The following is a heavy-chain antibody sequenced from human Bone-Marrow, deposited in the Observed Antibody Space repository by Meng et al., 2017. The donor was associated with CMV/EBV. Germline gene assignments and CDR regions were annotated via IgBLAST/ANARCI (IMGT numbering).Heavy chain of an antibody. CDR3: TTHILFANNPLDP. V-gene: IGHV3-15*07. J-gene: IGHJ5*02. D-gene: IGHD1/OR15-1a*01. CDR1: GFGFSCSG. Sequence: SGFGFSCSGRNWVRQAPGQGLEWVGLIKSKKDGGPTAYAVHVKGSVSSSRDDSKNILHPQMISLKSADTAWYYCTTHILFANNPLDPWGQGTLVTVSS. CDR2: IKSKKDGGPT.